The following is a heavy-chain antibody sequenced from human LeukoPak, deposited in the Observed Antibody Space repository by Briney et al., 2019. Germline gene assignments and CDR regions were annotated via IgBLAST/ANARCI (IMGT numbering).Heavy chain of an antibody. Sequence: GGSLRLSCAASGFTVSTNCMTWVRQAPGQGLEWVSTIYSGCTTYYADSVMARFTISRHNSSNTLYLQMNSLRAEDAAVYYCARVDTVMAYYFDLWGQGTLVTVSS. D-gene: IGHD5-18*01. CDR2: IYSGCTT. V-gene: IGHV3-53*04. CDR3: ARVDTVMAYYFDL. CDR1: GFTVSTNC. J-gene: IGHJ4*02.